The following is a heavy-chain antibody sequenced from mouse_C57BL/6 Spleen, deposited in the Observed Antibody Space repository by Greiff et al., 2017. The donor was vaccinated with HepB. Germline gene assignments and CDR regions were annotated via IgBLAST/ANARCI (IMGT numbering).Heavy chain of an antibody. CDR1: GFTFSSYG. J-gene: IGHJ4*01. CDR3: ARHIQDYAMDY. V-gene: IGHV5-6*01. Sequence: EVQLQESGGDLVKPGGSLKLSCAASGFTFSSYGMSWVRQTPDKRLEWVATISSGGSYTYYPDSVKGRFTISRDNAKNTLYLQMSSLKSEDTAMYYCARHIQDYAMDYWGQGTLVTVSS. CDR2: ISSGGSYT.